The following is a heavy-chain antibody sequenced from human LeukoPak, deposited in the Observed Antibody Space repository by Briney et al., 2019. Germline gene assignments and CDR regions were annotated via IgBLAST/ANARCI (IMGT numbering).Heavy chain of an antibody. CDR3: ATLSVTDAFDI. Sequence: ASVKVSCKASGYTFTNYHLHWVRQAPGQGLEWMGWISAYNGNTNYAQKLQGRVTMTTDTSTSTAYMELRSLRSDDTAVYYCATLSVTDAFDIWGQGTMVTVSS. CDR2: ISAYNGNT. V-gene: IGHV1-18*04. J-gene: IGHJ3*02. CDR1: GYTFTNYH. D-gene: IGHD2-21*02.